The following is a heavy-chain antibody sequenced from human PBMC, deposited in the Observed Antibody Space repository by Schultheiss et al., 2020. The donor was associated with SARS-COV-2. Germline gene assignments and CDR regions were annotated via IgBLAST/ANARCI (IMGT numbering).Heavy chain of an antibody. CDR1: GFTFSSYW. D-gene: IGHD6-13*01. Sequence: GESLKISCAASGFTFSSYWMHWVRQAPGKGLVWVSRIDTNGSTTTYADSVKGRFTISRDNAKNTLYLQMNSLRAEDTAVYYCSSSPRQQPNYWGQGTLVTVSS. J-gene: IGHJ4*02. CDR2: IDTNGSTT. CDR3: SSSPRQQPNY. V-gene: IGHV3-74*01.